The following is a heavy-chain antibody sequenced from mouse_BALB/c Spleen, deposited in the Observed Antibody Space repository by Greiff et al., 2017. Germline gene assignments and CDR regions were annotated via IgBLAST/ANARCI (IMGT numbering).Heavy chain of an antibody. J-gene: IGHJ4*01. CDR3: TTNGNYAMDY. CDR2: IRLKSNNYAT. CDR1: GFTFSNYW. V-gene: IGHV6-6*02. D-gene: IGHD2-1*01. Sequence: EVKLVESGGGLVQPGGSMKLSCVASGFTFSNYWMNWVRQSPEKGLEWVAEIRLKSNNYATHYAESVKGRFTISRDDSKSSVYLQMNNLRAEDTGIYYCTTNGNYAMDYWGQGTSVTVSS.